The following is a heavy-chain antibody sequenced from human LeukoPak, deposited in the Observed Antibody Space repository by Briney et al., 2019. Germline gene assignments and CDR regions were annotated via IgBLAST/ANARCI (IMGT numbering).Heavy chain of an antibody. D-gene: IGHD6-19*01. Sequence: SETLSLTCTVSGDSISSYYWSWFRQPPGKGLEWIGLIYYIGPTNYNPSLKSRVTISLDTSRNQFSLKLSSVTAADTAVYYCARRGIAVSMDVWGQGTTVIVSS. J-gene: IGHJ6*02. V-gene: IGHV4-59*08. CDR2: IYYIGPT. CDR3: ARRGIAVSMDV. CDR1: GDSISSYY.